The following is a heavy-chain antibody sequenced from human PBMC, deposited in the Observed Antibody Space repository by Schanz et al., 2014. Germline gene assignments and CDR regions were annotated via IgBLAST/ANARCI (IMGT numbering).Heavy chain of an antibody. CDR1: GVSLSSFY. CDR3: ARGGVRDDNSPGTGVRDDYNPGTY. Sequence: QVQLQESGPGLVRPSETLSLTCTVSGVSLSSFYWSWIRQSPGQGLEYFGYIYGGGRPSYKPSFKSRCTMTCDTSRKAFSQKRSSVTAADTAVYYCARGGVRDDNSPGTGVRDDYNPGTYWGQGTLVTVSS. V-gene: IGHV4-59*08. D-gene: IGHD3-16*01. CDR2: IYGGGRP. J-gene: IGHJ4*02.